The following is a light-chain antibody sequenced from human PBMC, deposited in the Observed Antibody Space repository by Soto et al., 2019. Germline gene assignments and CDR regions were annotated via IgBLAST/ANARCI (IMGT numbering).Light chain of an antibody. J-gene: IGLJ3*02. CDR2: EVS. CDR1: GSDVGGYNY. Sequence: QSDLTQPASVSGSFGQSITISCTGTGSDVGGYNYVSWYQQHPGKAPKVMIYEVSIRPSGVSTRFSGSKSGNTASLSISGLQAEDEAEYYCSSYRSTNTVVFGGGTKVTVL. CDR3: SSYRSTNTVV. V-gene: IGLV2-14*01.